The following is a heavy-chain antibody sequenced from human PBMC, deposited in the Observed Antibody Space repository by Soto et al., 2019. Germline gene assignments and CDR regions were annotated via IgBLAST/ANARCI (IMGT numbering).Heavy chain of an antibody. J-gene: IGHJ4*02. CDR1: GFTFSSYG. V-gene: IGHV3-30*18. Sequence: QVQLVESGGGVVQPGRSLRLSCAASGFTFSSYGMHWVRQAPGKGLEWVAVISYDGSNKYYADSVKGRFTISRDNSKNTLYLQMNSLRAEDTAVYYCAKDRSHLVDYWGQGTLVTVSS. CDR2: ISYDGSNK. CDR3: AKDRSHLVDY.